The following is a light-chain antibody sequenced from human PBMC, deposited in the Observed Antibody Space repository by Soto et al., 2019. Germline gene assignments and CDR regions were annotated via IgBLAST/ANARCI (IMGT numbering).Light chain of an antibody. CDR3: TSWTTSTTMI. CDR2: DVN. V-gene: IGLV2-14*03. J-gene: IGLJ2*01. CDR1: SSDIGAYNF. Sequence: QSALPQPASVSGSPGPSITISCTGTSSDIGAYNFVSWYQQHPGKAPKLMLYDVNIRPSGVSNRFSGSKSGNTASLTISGLQAEDEADYYCTSWTTSTTMIFGGGTKLTVL.